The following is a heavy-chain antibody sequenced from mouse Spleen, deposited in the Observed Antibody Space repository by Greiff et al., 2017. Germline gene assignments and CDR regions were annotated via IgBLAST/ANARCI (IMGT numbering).Heavy chain of an antibody. V-gene: IGHV1-69*01. CDR3: ARRRRYDGYYAMDY. CDR2: IDPSDSYT. D-gene: IGHD2-14*01. J-gene: IGHJ4*01. CDR1: GYTFTSYW. Sequence: QVQLQQPGAELVMPGASVKLSCKASGYTFTSYWMHWVKQRPGQGLEWIGEIDPSDSYTNYNQKFKGKATLTVDKSSSTAYMQLSSLTSEDSAVYYCARRRRYDGYYAMDYWGQGTSVTVSS.